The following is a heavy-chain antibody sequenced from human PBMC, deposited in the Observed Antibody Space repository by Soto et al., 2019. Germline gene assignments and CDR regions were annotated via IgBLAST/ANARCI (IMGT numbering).Heavy chain of an antibody. Sequence: ASVKVSCKASGYTFTSYDINWVRQATGQGLEWMGWMNPNSGNTGYAQKFQGRVTMTRNTSISTAYMELSSLRSEDTAVYYCARGVVRITMIVIPWLDPWGQGTLVTVSS. CDR3: ARGVVRITMIVIPWLDP. CDR2: MNPNSGNT. V-gene: IGHV1-8*01. D-gene: IGHD3-22*01. J-gene: IGHJ5*02. CDR1: GYTFTSYD.